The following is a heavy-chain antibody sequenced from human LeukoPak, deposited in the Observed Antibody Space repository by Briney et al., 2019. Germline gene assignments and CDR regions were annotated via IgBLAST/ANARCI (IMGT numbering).Heavy chain of an antibody. D-gene: IGHD2-15*01. Sequence: PGGSLRLSCAASGFTFSSYAMSWVRQAPGKGLEWVSAISGSGGSTYYADSVKGRFTISRDNSKNTLYLQMNSLRAEDTAVYYCAKSVVRYRSGGSCYYFDYWGQGTLVTVSS. CDR1: GFTFSSYA. CDR3: AKSVVRYRSGGSCYYFDY. V-gene: IGHV3-23*01. CDR2: ISGSGGST. J-gene: IGHJ4*02.